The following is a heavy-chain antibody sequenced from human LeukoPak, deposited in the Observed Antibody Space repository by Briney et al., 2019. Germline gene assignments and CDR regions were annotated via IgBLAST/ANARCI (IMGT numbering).Heavy chain of an antibody. CDR3: TSMVRGVYNYYYYMDV. D-gene: IGHD3-10*01. CDR1: GGSISSGSYY. J-gene: IGHJ6*03. CDR2: IYTSGST. V-gene: IGHV4-61*02. Sequence: PSETLSLTCTVSGGSISSGSYYWSWIRQPAGKGLEWIGRIYTSGSTNYNPSLKSRVTISVDTSKNQFSLKLSSVTAADTAVYYCTSMVRGVYNYYYYMDVWGKGTTVTISS.